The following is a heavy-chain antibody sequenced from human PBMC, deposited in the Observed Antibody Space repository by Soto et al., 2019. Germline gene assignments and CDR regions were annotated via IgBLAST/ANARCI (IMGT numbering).Heavy chain of an antibody. CDR2: ISAYNGNT. Sequence: ASVKVSCKASGYTFTCYGISWVRQAPAQGLERMVWISAYNGNTNYEQELQGRVTMTTATSTSTAYMELRSLRSDDSAVYCCARDRRIQPSFCVYDCMDVWGQGT. J-gene: IGHJ6*01. D-gene: IGHD5-18*01. CDR1: GYTFTCYG. CDR3: ARDRRIQPSFCVYDCMDV. V-gene: IGHV1-18*01.